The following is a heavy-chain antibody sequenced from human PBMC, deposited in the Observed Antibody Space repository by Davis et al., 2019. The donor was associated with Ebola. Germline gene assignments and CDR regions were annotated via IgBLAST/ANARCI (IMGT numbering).Heavy chain of an antibody. V-gene: IGHV1-46*01. CDR3: ARAPGCGGNRCDGGNWLDT. Sequence: ASVKVSCKASGYTFTAYRIHWVRQPPGPGLEWLGLMHTNQHRRTSAQEFEGRPIMTRDTSTNTAYMELGSLTSEDTAVYYWARAPGCGGNRCDGGNWLDTWGQRTLVTVSS. CDR2: MHTNQHRR. D-gene: IGHD2-15*01. CDR1: GYTFTAYR. J-gene: IGHJ5*02.